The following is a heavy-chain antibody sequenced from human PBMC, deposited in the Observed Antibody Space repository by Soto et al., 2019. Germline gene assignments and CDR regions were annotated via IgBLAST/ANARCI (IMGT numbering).Heavy chain of an antibody. V-gene: IGHV3-48*02. CDR1: GFTFSSYS. Sequence: GGSLRLSCAASGFTFSSYSMNWVRQAPGKGLEWVSYISSSSSTIYYADSVKGRFTISRDNAKNSLYLQMNSLRDEDTAVYYCARDRHKWNPPFDAFDIWGQGTMVTVSS. J-gene: IGHJ3*02. CDR2: ISSSSSTI. CDR3: ARDRHKWNPPFDAFDI. D-gene: IGHD1-20*01.